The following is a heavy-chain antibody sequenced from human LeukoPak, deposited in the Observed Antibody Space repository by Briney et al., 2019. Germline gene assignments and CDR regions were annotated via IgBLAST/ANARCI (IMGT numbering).Heavy chain of an antibody. CDR3: ATDGAVAGTAYPEY. D-gene: IGHD6-19*01. Sequence: ASVKVSCKASGYTFTGYYIHWVRQAPGQGLEWMGWINPNSGRTKYAQKFQGRVTMTRDTSISTAYMELSSLTSDDTALYYCATDGAVAGTAYPEYWGQGTLVTVSS. CDR1: GYTFTGYY. CDR2: INPNSGRT. V-gene: IGHV1-2*02. J-gene: IGHJ4*02.